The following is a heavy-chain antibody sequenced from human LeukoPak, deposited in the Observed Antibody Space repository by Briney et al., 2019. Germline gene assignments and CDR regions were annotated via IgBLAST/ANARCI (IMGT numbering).Heavy chain of an antibody. CDR1: GFTFSNYA. Sequence: GGSLRLSCAASGFTFSNYAMNWVRQAPGKGLQWVSEISSSGGPTYYADSVKGRFTISRDNSKNTVYLQMNSLRAEDTAVYYYAATCSSTSCYGSDYWGQGTLVTVSS. V-gene: IGHV3-23*01. CDR3: AATCSSTSCYGSDY. D-gene: IGHD2-2*01. J-gene: IGHJ4*02. CDR2: ISSSGGPT.